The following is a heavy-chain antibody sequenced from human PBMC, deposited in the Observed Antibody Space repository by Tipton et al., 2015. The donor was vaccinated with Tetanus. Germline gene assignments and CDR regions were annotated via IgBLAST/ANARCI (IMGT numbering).Heavy chain of an antibody. J-gene: IGHJ4*02. V-gene: IGHV4-59*12. CDR3: ARGVWFGPGPRYDFDY. CDR1: GGSISSYY. CDR2: IYYSGST. D-gene: IGHD3-10*01. Sequence: TLSLTCTVSGGSISSYYWSWIRQPPGKGLEWIGYIYYSGSTNYNPSLKSRVTMSLDTSKTQFPLKLNSVTAADTAVYYCARGVWFGPGPRYDFDYWGQGTLVTVSS.